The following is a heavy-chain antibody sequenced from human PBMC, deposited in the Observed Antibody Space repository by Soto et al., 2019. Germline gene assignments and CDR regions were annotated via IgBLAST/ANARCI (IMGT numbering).Heavy chain of an antibody. J-gene: IGHJ5*02. CDR2: IYYSGST. CDR1: GGSISSSSYY. D-gene: IGHD2-8*01. V-gene: IGHV4-39*01. Sequence: PSETLSLTCTVSGGSISSSSYYWGWIRQPPGKGLEWIGSIYYSGSTYYNPSLKSRVTISVDTSKNQFSLKLSSVTAADTAVYSCPRQYLYWFVTVGQGTLVTVSS. CDR3: PRQYLYWFVT.